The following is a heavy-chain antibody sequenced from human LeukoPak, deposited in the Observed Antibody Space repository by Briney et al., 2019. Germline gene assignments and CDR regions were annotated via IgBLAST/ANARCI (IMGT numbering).Heavy chain of an antibody. D-gene: IGHD2-2*01. V-gene: IGHV3-21*01. Sequence: GGSLRLSCGASGFTFSDYSMNWVRQAPGKGLAWVASITSAGGYTYYADSVKGRFTISRDNAQNSLFLQTNSLRAEDTAVYFCATSGGFVLPNAITGNWYMDVWGRGTSVTVSS. J-gene: IGHJ6*03. CDR3: ATSGGFVLPNAITGNWYMDV. CDR2: ITSAGGYT. CDR1: GFTFSDYS.